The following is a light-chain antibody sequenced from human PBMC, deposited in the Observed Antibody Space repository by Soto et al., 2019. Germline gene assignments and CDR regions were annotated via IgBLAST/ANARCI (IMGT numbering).Light chain of an antibody. J-gene: IGKJ1*01. CDR1: QVMSSW. V-gene: IGKV1D-16*01. Sequence: IQMTQSPSSVSAAVGERVTITCRASQVMSSWLAWYQQKPGKXPXXLIFAASTLQSGVPSRFSGSGSGTEFTLTISSLDPDDFATDYCQQYNGYGRFGQGTKVDIK. CDR2: AAS. CDR3: QQYNGYGR.